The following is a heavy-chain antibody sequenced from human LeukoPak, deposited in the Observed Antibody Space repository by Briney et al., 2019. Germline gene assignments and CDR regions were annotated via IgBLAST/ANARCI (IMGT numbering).Heavy chain of an antibody. V-gene: IGHV4-59*01. CDR2: IYYTGST. J-gene: IGHJ4*02. D-gene: IGHD2-21*02. Sequence: SETLSLTCTASGGSISTYYWSWIRQPPGKGLEWIGYIYYTGSTNYNPSLKSRVTISVDTSKNQFSLKLSSVTAADTAVYYCARAGAYCGGDCYSPSGFDYWGQGTLVTVSS. CDR1: GGSISTYY. CDR3: ARAGAYCGGDCYSPSGFDY.